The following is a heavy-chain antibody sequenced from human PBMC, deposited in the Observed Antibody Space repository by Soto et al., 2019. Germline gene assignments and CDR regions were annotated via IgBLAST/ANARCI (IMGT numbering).Heavy chain of an antibody. D-gene: IGHD3-10*01. CDR2: IIPILGIA. J-gene: IGHJ6*03. V-gene: IGHV1-69*02. Sequence: QVQLVQSGAEVKKPGSSVKVSCKASGGTFSSYTISWVRQAPGQGLEWMGRIIPILGIANYAQKFQGRVTITADKSTSTAYMELSSLRSEDTAVYYCARGQITMVRGVIPNYYYYYMDVWGIGTTVTVSS. CDR1: GGTFSSYT. CDR3: ARGQITMVRGVIPNYYYYYMDV.